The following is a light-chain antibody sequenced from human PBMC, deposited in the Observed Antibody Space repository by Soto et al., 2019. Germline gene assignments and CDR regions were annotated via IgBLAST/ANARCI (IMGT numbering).Light chain of an antibody. CDR1: QSISSW. V-gene: IGKV1-5*01. Sequence: DIQMTQSPSTLSASVGDRVTITCRASQSISSWLAWYQQKPGKAPKLLIYDASSLESGVPSRFSGSGSGTEFTLTISCLQPDDFAPYYCQQYNSYTFGQGTKLEIK. J-gene: IGKJ2*01. CDR2: DAS. CDR3: QQYNSYT.